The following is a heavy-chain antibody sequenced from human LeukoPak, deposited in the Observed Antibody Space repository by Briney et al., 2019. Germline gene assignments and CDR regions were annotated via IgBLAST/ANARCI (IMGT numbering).Heavy chain of an antibody. Sequence: GGSLRLSCAASGFTFSSYEMNSVRQAPGKGVERVSYINSSGSTIYYADSVRGRITISRDNDKNSLYLQMNSLRAEDTAVYYCAKEAPGYGIDVWGKGTTVTVSS. CDR2: INSSGSTI. CDR1: GFTFSSYE. V-gene: IGHV3-48*03. J-gene: IGHJ6*04. CDR3: AKEAPGYGIDV.